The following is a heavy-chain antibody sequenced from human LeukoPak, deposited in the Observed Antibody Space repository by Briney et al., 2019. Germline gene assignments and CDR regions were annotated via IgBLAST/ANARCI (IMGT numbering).Heavy chain of an antibody. J-gene: IGHJ4*02. Sequence: GGSLRLSCAASGFIVSTNYMSWVRQAPGKGLEWVSVLYSGGITYYADSVKGRFTISRDNSKNTLYLQMNSLRAEDTAVYYCAMDSSWLPLKFDYWGQGTLVTVST. CDR2: LYSGGIT. CDR3: AMDSSWLPLKFDY. V-gene: IGHV3-66*01. CDR1: GFIVSTNY. D-gene: IGHD5-24*01.